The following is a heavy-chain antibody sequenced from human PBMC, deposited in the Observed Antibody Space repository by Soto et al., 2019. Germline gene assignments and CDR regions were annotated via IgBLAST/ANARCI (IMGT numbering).Heavy chain of an antibody. J-gene: IGHJ6*02. D-gene: IGHD3-10*01. V-gene: IGHV4-59*01. CDR3: ARGIWFGEDYYYGMDV. Sequence: SETLSLTCAVYGGSFSGYYWSWIRQPPGKGLEWIGYIYYSGSTNYNPSLKSRVTISVDTSKNQFSLKLSSVTAADTAVYYCARGIWFGEDYYYGMDVWGQGTTVTVSS. CDR1: GGSFSGYY. CDR2: IYYSGST.